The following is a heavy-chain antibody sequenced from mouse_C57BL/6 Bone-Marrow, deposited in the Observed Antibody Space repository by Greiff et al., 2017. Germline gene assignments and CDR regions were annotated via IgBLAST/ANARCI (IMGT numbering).Heavy chain of an antibody. Sequence: QVQLQQSGPGLVQPSQSLSITCTVSGFSLTSYGVHWVRQSPGKGLEWLGVIWRGGSTDYNAAFMSRLSITKDNSKSQVFFKMNSLQADDTAIYYCAKGGYYGSRWYFDVWGTGTTVTVSS. CDR3: AKGGYYGSRWYFDV. D-gene: IGHD1-1*01. CDR2: IWRGGST. CDR1: GFSLTSYG. J-gene: IGHJ1*03. V-gene: IGHV2-5*01.